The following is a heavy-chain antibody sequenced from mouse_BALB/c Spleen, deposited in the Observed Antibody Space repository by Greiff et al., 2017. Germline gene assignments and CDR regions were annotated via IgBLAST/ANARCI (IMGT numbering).Heavy chain of an antibody. CDR3: TRGGPYDYFDY. J-gene: IGHJ2*01. Sequence: EVMLVESGTVLARPGASVKMSCKASGYTFTSYWMHWVKQRPGQGLEWIGAIYPGNSDTSYNQKFKGKAKLTAVTSTSTAYMELSSLTNEDSAVYYCTRGGPYDYFDYWGQGTTLTVSS. D-gene: IGHD6-5*01. V-gene: IGHV1-5*01. CDR2: IYPGNSDT. CDR1: GYTFTSYW.